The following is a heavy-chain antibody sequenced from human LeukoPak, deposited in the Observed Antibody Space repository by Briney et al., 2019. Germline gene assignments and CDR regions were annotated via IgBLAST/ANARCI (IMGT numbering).Heavy chain of an antibody. Sequence: ASVKVSCTASGYTFTGYYMHWVRPAPGQGLERMGWINPNSGGTNYAQKFQGWVTMTRDTSISTAYMELSRLRSDDTAVYYCAREDCSGGSCYAGVDYWGQGTLVTVSS. CDR1: GYTFTGYY. J-gene: IGHJ4*02. CDR2: INPNSGGT. CDR3: AREDCSGGSCYAGVDY. D-gene: IGHD2-15*01. V-gene: IGHV1-2*04.